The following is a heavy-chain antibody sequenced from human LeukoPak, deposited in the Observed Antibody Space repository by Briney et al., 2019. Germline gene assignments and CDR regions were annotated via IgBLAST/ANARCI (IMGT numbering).Heavy chain of an antibody. J-gene: IGHJ6*03. CDR2: ISSSGSTI. V-gene: IGHV3-48*03. CDR3: ARKDYDSGGYEVYYYMDV. Sequence: GGSLRLSCAASGFTFSSYEMNWVRQAPGKGLEWVSYISSSGSTIYYADSVKGRFTIYRDNAKNSLYLQMNSLRAEDTAVYYCARKDYDSGGYEVYYYMDVWGKGTTVTISS. D-gene: IGHD3-22*01. CDR1: GFTFSSYE.